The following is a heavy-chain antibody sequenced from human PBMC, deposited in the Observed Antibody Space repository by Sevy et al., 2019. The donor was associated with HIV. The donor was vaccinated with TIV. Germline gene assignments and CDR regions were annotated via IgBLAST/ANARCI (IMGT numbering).Heavy chain of an antibody. CDR3: AKRRVQSGLSGGGANFGMDV. J-gene: IGHJ6*02. D-gene: IGHD2-8*02. CDR2: LIGGGSRT. CDR1: GFPFSNYA. Sequence: GGSLRLSCAASGFPFSNYAMSWVRQAPGKGLEWVSTLIGGGSRTSYADSVTGRFIISRDNSRNTLYLKMNSLRAEDTAIYYCAKRRVQSGLSGGGANFGMDVCGRWTTVTVSS. V-gene: IGHV3-23*01.